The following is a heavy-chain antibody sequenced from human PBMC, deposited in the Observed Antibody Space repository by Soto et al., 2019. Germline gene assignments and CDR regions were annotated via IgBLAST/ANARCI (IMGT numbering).Heavy chain of an antibody. V-gene: IGHV3-48*02. CDR3: ARDHLQFLEWLFYDY. CDR1: GFTFSSYS. CDR2: ISSSSSTI. D-gene: IGHD3-3*01. J-gene: IGHJ4*02. Sequence: PXGSLSLTFAASGFTFSSYSMNGVRQAPGKGLEWVSYISSSSSTIYYADSVKGRFTISRDNAKNSLYLQMNSLRDEDTAVYYCARDHLQFLEWLFYDYWAQGTLVTVSS.